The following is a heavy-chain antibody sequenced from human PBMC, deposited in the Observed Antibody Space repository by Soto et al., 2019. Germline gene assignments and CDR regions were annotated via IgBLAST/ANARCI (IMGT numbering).Heavy chain of an antibody. CDR1: GYTFTSYY. CDR3: ARPYYYDSSGSHGAFDI. Sequence: GASVKVSCKASGYTFTSYYMHWVRQAPGQGLEWMGIINPSGGSTSYAQKFQGRVNMTRDTSTSTVYMELSSLRSEDTAVYYCARPYYYDSSGSHGAFDIWGQGTMVTVSS. J-gene: IGHJ3*02. D-gene: IGHD3-22*01. CDR2: INPSGGST. V-gene: IGHV1-46*01.